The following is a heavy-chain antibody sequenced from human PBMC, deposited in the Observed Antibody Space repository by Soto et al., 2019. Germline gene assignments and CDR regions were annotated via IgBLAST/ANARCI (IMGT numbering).Heavy chain of an antibody. Sequence: SETLSLTCTVAGGSIGTYYWSWIRQPPGKGLEWIGYIYYRGNTDYNPSLKSRVTISLDTPKNQFSLKLSSVTAADTAVYYCARHPGYYDILTGYTTYYFDSWGQGILVTVSS. V-gene: IGHV4-59*08. CDR3: ARHPGYYDILTGYTTYYFDS. CDR2: IYYRGNT. D-gene: IGHD3-9*01. CDR1: GGSIGTYY. J-gene: IGHJ4*02.